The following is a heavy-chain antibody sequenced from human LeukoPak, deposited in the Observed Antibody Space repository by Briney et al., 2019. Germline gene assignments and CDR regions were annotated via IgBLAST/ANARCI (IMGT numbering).Heavy chain of an antibody. V-gene: IGHV3-23*01. CDR3: AKGVGYCSGGSCQQFDY. Sequence: PGGSLRLSCAASGFTFSSYAMHWVRQAPGKGLKWVSAISGSGGSTYYADSVKGRITISRDNSKNTLYLQMNSLRAEDTAVYYCAKGVGYCSGGSCQQFDYWGQGTLVTVSS. CDR1: GFTFSSYA. D-gene: IGHD2-15*01. CDR2: ISGSGGST. J-gene: IGHJ4*02.